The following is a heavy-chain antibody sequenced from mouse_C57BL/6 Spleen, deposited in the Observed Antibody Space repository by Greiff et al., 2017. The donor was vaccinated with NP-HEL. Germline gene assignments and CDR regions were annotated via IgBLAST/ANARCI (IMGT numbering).Heavy chain of an antibody. CDR3: TTTGYYSFAY. CDR1: GYAFTNYL. D-gene: IGHD2-3*01. J-gene: IGHJ3*01. CDR2: INPGSGGT. V-gene: IGHV1-54*01. Sequence: QVQLQQSGAELVRPGTSVKVSCKASGYAFTNYLIEWVKQRPGQGLEWIGVINPGSGGTNYNEKFKGKATLTADKSSSTAYMQLSSLTSEDTAVYYCTTTGYYSFAYWGQGTLVTVSA.